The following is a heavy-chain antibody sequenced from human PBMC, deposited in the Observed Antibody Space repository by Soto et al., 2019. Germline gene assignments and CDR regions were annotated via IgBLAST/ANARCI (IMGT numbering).Heavy chain of an antibody. V-gene: IGHV1-69*12. Sequence: QVQLVQSGAEVKKPGSSVKVSCKASGGTFSSYAISWVRQAPGQGLEWMGGIIPIFGTANYAQKFQGRVTITADESTSTAYREPSSLRTNDTAVYYSARVGEVVAATPHDYCGRGTLVTVSS. D-gene: IGHD2-15*01. J-gene: IGHJ4*02. CDR3: ARVGEVVAATPHDY. CDR2: IIPIFGTA. CDR1: GGTFSSYA.